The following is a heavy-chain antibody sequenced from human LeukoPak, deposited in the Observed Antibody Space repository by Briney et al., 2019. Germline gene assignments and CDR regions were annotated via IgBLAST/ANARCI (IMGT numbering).Heavy chain of an antibody. CDR1: GFSLSTSGVG. J-gene: IGHJ4*02. Sequence: SGPTLVNPTQTLTLTCTFSGFSLSTSGVGVGWFLKPQGKALGWLQFFYWNDDKRYRPSLKSRLTITKDTSKNQVVLTMTNMDPVDTATYYCAHTPPVLLWFGELLVYDYWGQGTLVTVSS. D-gene: IGHD3-10*01. CDR3: AHTPPVLLWFGELLVYDY. V-gene: IGHV2-5*01. CDR2: FYWNDDK.